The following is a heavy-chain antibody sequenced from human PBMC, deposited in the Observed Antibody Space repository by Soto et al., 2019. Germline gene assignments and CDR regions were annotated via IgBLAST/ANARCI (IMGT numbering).Heavy chain of an antibody. V-gene: IGHV3-23*01. CDR1: GFTFSSYA. Sequence: GGSLRLSCAASGFTFSSYAMSWVRQAPGKGLEWVSAIRGSGGSTYYADSVKGRFTISRDNSKNTLYLQMNSLRAEDTAVYYCAKDRDEGSSSAYFDYWGQGTLVTVSS. J-gene: IGHJ4*02. CDR3: AKDRDEGSSSAYFDY. D-gene: IGHD6-6*01. CDR2: IRGSGGST.